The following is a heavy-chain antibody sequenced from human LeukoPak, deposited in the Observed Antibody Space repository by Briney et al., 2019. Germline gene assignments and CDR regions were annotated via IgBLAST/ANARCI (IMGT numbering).Heavy chain of an antibody. CDR1: GYTFTGYY. J-gene: IGHJ5*02. D-gene: IGHD3-3*01. CDR2: INPNSGGT. V-gene: IGHV1-2*02. CDR3: ARDYDFWSGYNWFDP. Sequence: ASVKVSCKASGYTFTGYYMHWVRQSPGQGLEWMGWINPNSGGTNYAQKFQGGVTMTRDTSISTAYMELSRLRSDDTAAYYCARDYDFWSGYNWFDPWGQGTLVTVSS.